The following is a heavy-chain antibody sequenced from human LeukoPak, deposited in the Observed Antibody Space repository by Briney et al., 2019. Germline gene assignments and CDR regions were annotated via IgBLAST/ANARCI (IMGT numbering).Heavy chain of an antibody. V-gene: IGHV4-61*01. J-gene: IGHJ4*02. D-gene: IGHD6-19*01. CDR1: GDSVSSGSSY. CDR2: IYHSGST. Sequence: SETLSLTCTVSGDSVSSGSSYWSRIRQPPGEGLQWLGYIYHSGSTNYNPSLKSRVTISVDTSKNQFSLKLSSVTTADTAVYYCARGSAWYFVYWGQGTLVTVSS. CDR3: ARGSAWYFVY.